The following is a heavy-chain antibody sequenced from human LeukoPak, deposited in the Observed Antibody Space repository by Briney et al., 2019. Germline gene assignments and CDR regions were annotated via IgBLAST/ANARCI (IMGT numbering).Heavy chain of an antibody. Sequence: GGSLRLSCAASGFTFSEYWMNWVRQAPGKGLEWVANMDPSGSQTRYVDSVKGRFTISKDDPGTSLYLEMHSLRAEDTAIYYCAVWTSGNYWGQGALVTVSS. CDR2: MDPSGSQT. J-gene: IGHJ4*02. CDR1: GFTFSEYW. V-gene: IGHV3-7*01. CDR3: AVWTSGNY. D-gene: IGHD1-1*01.